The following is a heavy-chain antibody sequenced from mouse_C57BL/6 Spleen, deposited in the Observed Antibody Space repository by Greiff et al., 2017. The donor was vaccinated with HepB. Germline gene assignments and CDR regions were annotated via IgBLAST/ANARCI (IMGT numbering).Heavy chain of an antibody. D-gene: IGHD2-3*01. CDR3: TRGAYDGYYLAY. CDR1: GYTFTSYW. CDR2: IYPGNSDT. V-gene: IGHV1-5*01. Sequence: EVQLKESGTVLARPGASVKMSCKTSGYTFTSYWMHWVKQRPGQGLEWIGAIYPGNSDTSYNQKFKGKAKLTAVTSASTAYMELSSLTNEDSAVYYCTRGAYDGYYLAYWGQGTLVTVSA. J-gene: IGHJ3*01.